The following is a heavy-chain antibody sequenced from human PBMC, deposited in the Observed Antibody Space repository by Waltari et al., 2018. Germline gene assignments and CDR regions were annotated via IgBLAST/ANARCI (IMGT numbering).Heavy chain of an antibody. D-gene: IGHD3-9*01. V-gene: IGHV4-39*01. Sequence: QLQLQESGPGLVKPSETLSLTCTVSGGSISSERYYCGWIRQPPGKGLEWIGIISYSGSTYYNPSLKSRVTISVDTSKNQFSLKLSSVTAADTAVYYCARLSYHIVTGYGWFDPWGLGTLVTVSS. CDR2: ISYSGST. CDR1: GGSISSERYY. CDR3: ARLSYHIVTGYGWFDP. J-gene: IGHJ5*02.